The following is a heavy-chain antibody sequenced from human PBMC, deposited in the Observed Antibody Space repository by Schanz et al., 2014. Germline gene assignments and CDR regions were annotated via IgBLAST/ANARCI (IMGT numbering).Heavy chain of an antibody. CDR1: GFTFSSYW. CDR3: TTGSGSRSYGWYYDS. V-gene: IGHV3-74*01. J-gene: IGHJ4*02. CDR2: INSDGSSA. D-gene: IGHD3-10*01. Sequence: EVQLVESGGGLVQPGGSLRLSCAASGFTFSSYWMHWVRQAPGKGLVWISRINSDGSSASYADSVKGRFTISRDNAKNTLYLQMNSVRAEDSAVYYCTTGSGSRSYGWYYDSWGQGTLVTVSS.